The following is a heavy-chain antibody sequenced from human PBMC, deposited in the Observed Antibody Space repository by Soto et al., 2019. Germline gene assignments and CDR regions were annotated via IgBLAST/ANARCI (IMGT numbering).Heavy chain of an antibody. D-gene: IGHD3-10*01. J-gene: IGHJ4*02. CDR1: GYAFSHYG. CDR3: ARDVDGSGSYYTDC. V-gene: IGHV1-18*01. CDR2: IGVYNGKT. Sequence: ASVKVSCKASGYAFSHYGISWVRLAPGQGLEWMGWIGVYNGKTNYAQKLQGRVTMTTDTPMSTAYMELRSLRSDDTAVYYCARDVDGSGSYYTDCWGQGLPVTVSS.